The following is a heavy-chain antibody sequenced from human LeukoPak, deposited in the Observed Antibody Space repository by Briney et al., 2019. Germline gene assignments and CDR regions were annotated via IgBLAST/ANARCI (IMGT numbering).Heavy chain of an antibody. CDR2: VTYDGSNK. CDR3: AKKRRVCSGGSCYYDDAFDI. J-gene: IGHJ3*02. Sequence: GGSLRLSCAASGFTFSSYAMSWVRQAPGKGLEWVAVVTYDGSNKNYVDSVKGRFTISRDNSKNTLYLQMNSLRAEDTAVYYCAKKRRVCSGGSCYYDDAFDIWGQGTMVTVSS. CDR1: GFTFSSYA. V-gene: IGHV3-30*18. D-gene: IGHD2-15*01.